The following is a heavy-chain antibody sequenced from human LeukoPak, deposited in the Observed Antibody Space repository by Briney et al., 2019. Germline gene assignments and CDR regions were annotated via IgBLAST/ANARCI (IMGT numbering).Heavy chain of an antibody. D-gene: IGHD4-17*01. Sequence: PGGSLRLSCVASEFTLSNFWMSWVRQAPGKGLEWVANIKQDGTEKYYVDSVKGRFTVSRDNAKNSLYLQMNSLRAEDTAVYYCARAIDYGYPGGYWGQGTLVTVSS. CDR3: ARAIDYGYPGGY. CDR2: IKQDGTEK. J-gene: IGHJ4*02. CDR1: EFTLSNFW. V-gene: IGHV3-7*01.